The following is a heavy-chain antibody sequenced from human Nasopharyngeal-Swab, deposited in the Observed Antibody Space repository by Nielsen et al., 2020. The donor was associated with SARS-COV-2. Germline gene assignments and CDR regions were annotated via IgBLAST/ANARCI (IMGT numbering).Heavy chain of an antibody. CDR2: ISGSGGST. J-gene: IGHJ2*01. CDR3: AKRKKGQHLVLGYFDL. V-gene: IGHV3-23*01. CDR1: GFTFSSYA. Sequence: GESLKISCAASGFTFSSYAMSWVRQAPGKGLEWVSAISGSGGSTYYADSVKGRFTISRDKSKNTLYLQMNSLRAEDTAVYYCAKRKKGQHLVLGYFDLWGRGTLVTVSS. D-gene: IGHD6-13*01.